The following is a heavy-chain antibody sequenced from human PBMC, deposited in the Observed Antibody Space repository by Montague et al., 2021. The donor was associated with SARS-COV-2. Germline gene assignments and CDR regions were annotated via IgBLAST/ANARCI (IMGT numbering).Heavy chain of an antibody. V-gene: IGHV4-39*01. CDR3: ASSYYYGSGTYVYNYYMDV. J-gene: IGHJ6*03. CDR2: IAYSGRT. CDR1: GDSVSSSPYN. Sequence: SETLSLTCTVSGDSVSSSPYNWGWIRQPAGRGLEWVGGIAYSGRTYFXPSLKSRLTISVDSSENQFSLRLSSVTAADTAVYYCASSYYYGSGTYVYNYYMDVWGKGTTVTVSS. D-gene: IGHD3-10*01.